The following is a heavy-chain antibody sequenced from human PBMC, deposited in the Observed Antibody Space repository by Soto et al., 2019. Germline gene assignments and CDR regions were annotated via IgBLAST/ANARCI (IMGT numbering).Heavy chain of an antibody. CDR2: ISSSSSYI. Sequence: LGGSLRLSCAASGFTFSSYSMNWVHQAPGKGLEWVSSISSSSSYIYYADSVKGRFTISRDNAKNSLYLQMNSLRAEDTAVYYCARAVGQRAVRYPSDYFDYWGQGTLVTVSS. V-gene: IGHV3-21*01. D-gene: IGHD1-26*01. J-gene: IGHJ4*02. CDR3: ARAVGQRAVRYPSDYFDY. CDR1: GFTFSSYS.